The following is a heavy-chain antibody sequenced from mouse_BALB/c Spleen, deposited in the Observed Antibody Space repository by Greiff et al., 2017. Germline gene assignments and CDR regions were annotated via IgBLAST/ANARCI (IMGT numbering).Heavy chain of an antibody. CDR2: IRLKSNNYAT. D-gene: IGHD1-1*01. V-gene: IGHV6-6*02. Sequence: EVHLVESGGGLVQPGGSMKLSCVASGFTFSNYWMNWVRQSPEKGLEWVAEIRLKSNNYATHYAESVKGRFTISRDDSKSSVYLQMNNLRAEDTGIYYCTRDYYGSSPYYYAMDYWGQGTSVTVSS. CDR1: GFTFSNYW. J-gene: IGHJ4*01. CDR3: TRDYYGSSPYYYAMDY.